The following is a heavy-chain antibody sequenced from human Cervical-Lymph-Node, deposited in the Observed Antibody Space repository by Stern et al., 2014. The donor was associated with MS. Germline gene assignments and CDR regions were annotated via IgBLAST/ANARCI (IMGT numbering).Heavy chain of an antibody. CDR1: GFTFSSYG. J-gene: IGHJ4*02. V-gene: IGHV3-33*01. CDR3: ARGHIPYAYNYLFDY. CDR2: AWYDGSTA. D-gene: IGHD5-24*01. Sequence: VQLVQSGGGVVQPGTSLSLSCAASGFTFSSYGLHWVRQAPGKGLEWVALAWYDGSTAYYTNSVKGRFTISRNNSKNTLSLQMNGLTAEDTAVYYCARGHIPYAYNYLFDYWGQGTLVTVSS.